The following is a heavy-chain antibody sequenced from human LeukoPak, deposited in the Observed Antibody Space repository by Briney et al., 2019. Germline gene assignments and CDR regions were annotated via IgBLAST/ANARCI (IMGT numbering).Heavy chain of an antibody. D-gene: IGHD1-26*01. CDR1: GFTFSSYW. CDR3: TTEVGATAKG. Sequence: PGGSLRLSCAASGFTFSSYWMSWVRQAPGKGLEWVGRIKTKSEGGTTDCAAPVKGRFTISRDDSKNTLYLQMNSLKSEDTGVYYCTTEVGATAKGWGQGTLVTVSS. CDR2: IKTKSEGGTT. V-gene: IGHV3-15*01. J-gene: IGHJ1*01.